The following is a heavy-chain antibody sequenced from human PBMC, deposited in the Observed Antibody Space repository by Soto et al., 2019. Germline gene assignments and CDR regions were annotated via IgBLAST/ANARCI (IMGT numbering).Heavy chain of an antibody. CDR1: GYTFTSCA. V-gene: IGHV1-3*01. D-gene: IGHD4-4*01. J-gene: IGHJ6*02. CDR2: INAGNGNT. CDR3: ARTLSTTVTFYYYYYGMDV. Sequence: ASVKVSCKASGYTFTSCAMRWVRQAPGRRLEWMGWINAGNGNTKYSQKFQGRVTITRDTSASTAYMELSSLRSEDTAVYYCARTLSTTVTFYYYYYGMDVWGQGTTVTVSS.